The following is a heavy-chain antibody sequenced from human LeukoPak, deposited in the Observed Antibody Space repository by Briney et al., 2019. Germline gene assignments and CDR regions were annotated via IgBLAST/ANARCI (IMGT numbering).Heavy chain of an antibody. CDR3: ARDLYCSSTSCYYFDY. Sequence: SETLSLTCTVSGGSISGWYWSWIRQPPGKGLEWIGNIYGSGYTNYNPSLKSRVTMTTDTSTSTAYMELRSLRSDDTAVYYCARDLYCSSTSCYYFDYWGQGTLVTVSS. CDR2: IYGSGYT. D-gene: IGHD2-2*01. CDR1: GGSISGWY. V-gene: IGHV4-4*08. J-gene: IGHJ4*02.